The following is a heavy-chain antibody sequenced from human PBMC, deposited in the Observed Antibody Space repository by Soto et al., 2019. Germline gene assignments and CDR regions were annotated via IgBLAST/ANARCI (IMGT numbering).Heavy chain of an antibody. J-gene: IGHJ3*02. V-gene: IGHV3-21*01. CDR3: ARDRAEPDYDASDM. CDR1: GFTFSSYS. CDR2: ISSSSSYI. Sequence: NPGGSLRLSCAASGFTFSSYSMNWVRQAPGKGLEWVSSISSSSSYIYYADSVKGRFTISRDNAKNSLYLQMNSLRAEDTAVYYCARDRAEPDYDASDMWGQGTMVTVSS. D-gene: IGHD4-17*01.